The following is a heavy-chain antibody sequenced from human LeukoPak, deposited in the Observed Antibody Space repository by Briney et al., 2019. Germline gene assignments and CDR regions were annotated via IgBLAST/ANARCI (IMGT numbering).Heavy chain of an antibody. CDR2: IKQDGSEK. CDR3: ARSITVAGTLDYFDY. J-gene: IGHJ4*02. Sequence: GGSLRLSCAASGFTFSSYWMSWVRQAPGKGLEWVANIKQDGSEKYYVDSVKGRFTISRDNAKNSLYLQMNSLRAEDTAVYYCARSITVAGTLDYFDYWGQGTLVTVSS. D-gene: IGHD6-19*01. V-gene: IGHV3-7*03. CDR1: GFTFSSYW.